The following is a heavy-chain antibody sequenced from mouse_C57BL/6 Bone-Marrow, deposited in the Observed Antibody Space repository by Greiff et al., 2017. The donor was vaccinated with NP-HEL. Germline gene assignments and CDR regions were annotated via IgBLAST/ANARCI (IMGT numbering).Heavy chain of an antibody. V-gene: IGHV1-80*01. CDR2: IYPGDGDT. Sequence: VQLQQSGASVKISCKASGYAFSSYWMNWVKQRPGKGLEWIGQIYPGDGDTNYNGKFKGKATLTADKSSSTAYMQLSSLTSEDSAVYFCARWGTTAYWGQGTTLTVSS. CDR3: ARWGTTAY. J-gene: IGHJ2*01. CDR1: GYAFSSYW. D-gene: IGHD1-2*01.